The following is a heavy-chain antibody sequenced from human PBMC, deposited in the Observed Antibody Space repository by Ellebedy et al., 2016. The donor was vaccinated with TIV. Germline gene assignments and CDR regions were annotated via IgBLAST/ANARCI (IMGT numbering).Heavy chain of an antibody. CDR3: VRALKYCGGDCTYKFDF. Sequence: SGPTLVKPTQTLTLTCTFSGFSLTTDGMCVSWIRQPPGKALEWLAHIFSNGEKSYSTSLEARLSISKDTAKSQVVLTVANMDPVDTATYYCVRALKYCGGDCTYKFDFWGQGALVTVSS. J-gene: IGHJ4*02. V-gene: IGHV2-26*01. CDR2: IFSNGEK. D-gene: IGHD2-21*02. CDR1: GFSLTTDGMC.